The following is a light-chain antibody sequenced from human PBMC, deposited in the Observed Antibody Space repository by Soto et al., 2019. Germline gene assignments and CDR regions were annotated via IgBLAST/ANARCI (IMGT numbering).Light chain of an antibody. CDR1: RSNIGSNY. J-gene: IGLJ2*01. CDR2: RND. CDR3: AAWDDSLSSHVV. V-gene: IGLV1-47*01. Sequence: QSVLTQPTSASGTPGQRVTISCSGSRSNIGSNYVYWYQQFPGTAPKLLIYRNDQRPSGVPDRFSGSKSGTSASLAISGLRSEDEADYYCAAWDDSLSSHVVFGGGTQLTVL.